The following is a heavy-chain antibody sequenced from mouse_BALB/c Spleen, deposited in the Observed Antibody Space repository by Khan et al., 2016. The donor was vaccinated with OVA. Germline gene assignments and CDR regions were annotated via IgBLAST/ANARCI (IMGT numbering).Heavy chain of an antibody. V-gene: IGHV3-2*02. D-gene: IGHD3-3*01. J-gene: IGHJ3*01. CDR3: TRGRAY. Sequence: EVQLQESGPGLVKPSQSLSLTCTVTGYSITSDYAWNWIRQFPGNKLEWMGYISYSGSTSYTPSLKSRISITRDTSKNKFFLQLNSWTTEDTATYDCTRGRAYWGQGTLVTVSA. CDR1: GYSITSDYA. CDR2: ISYSGST.